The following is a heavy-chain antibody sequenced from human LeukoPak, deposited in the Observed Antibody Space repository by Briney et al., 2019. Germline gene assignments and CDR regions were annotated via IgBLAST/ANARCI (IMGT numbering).Heavy chain of an antibody. D-gene: IGHD3-16*01. V-gene: IGHV3-23*01. CDR2: ISGSGGST. CDR1: GFTFSSYA. CDR3: AKGGNYYYYGMDV. Sequence: GGSLRLSCAASGFTFSSYAMSWVRQAPGKGLEWASAISGSGGSTYYADSVKGRFTISRDNSKNTLYLQMNSPRAEDTAVYYCAKGGNYYYYGMDVWGQGTTVTVSS. J-gene: IGHJ6*02.